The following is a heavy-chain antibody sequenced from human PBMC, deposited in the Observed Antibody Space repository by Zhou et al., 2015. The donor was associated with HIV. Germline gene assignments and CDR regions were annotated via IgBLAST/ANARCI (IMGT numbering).Heavy chain of an antibody. V-gene: IGHV1-3*05. CDR3: ARPAIGGSGGWFDY. J-gene: IGHJ4*02. Sequence: QVQLVQSGAEEKKPGASVKVSCKASGYTFTSYAMHWVRQAPGQRLEWMGWINAGNGNTKYSQKFQGRVTITRDTSASTAYMELSSLRSEDTAVYYCARPAIGGSGGWFDYVGPGNPGPPSP. CDR1: GYTFTSYA. CDR2: INAGNGNT. D-gene: IGHD6-19*01.